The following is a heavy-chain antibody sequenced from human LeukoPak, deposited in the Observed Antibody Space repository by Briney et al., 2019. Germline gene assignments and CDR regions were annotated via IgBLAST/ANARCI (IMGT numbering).Heavy chain of an antibody. V-gene: IGHV3-23*01. D-gene: IGHD2-15*01. Sequence: PGGSLRLSCAVSGFTFSSYAMSWVRQAPGKGLEWVSAISGSGGSTYYADSVKGRFTISRDNSKNTLYLQTNSLRSEDTAVYYCASDSAWNLHGGYLDHWGQGTLVSVSS. J-gene: IGHJ4*02. CDR3: ASDSAWNLHGGYLDH. CDR1: GFTFSSYA. CDR2: ISGSGGST.